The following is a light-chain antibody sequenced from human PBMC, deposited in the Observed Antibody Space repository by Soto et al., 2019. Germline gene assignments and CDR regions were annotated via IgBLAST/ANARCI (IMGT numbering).Light chain of an antibody. Sequence: QSVLTQPASVSGSPGQSITISCTGTSSDVGGYNHVSWYQQHPGKAPKLIIYEVRNRPSGVSNRFSGSKSGNTASLTISGLQTEDEADYYCSSYTSSSTWVFGGGTKLTVL. CDR2: EVR. CDR3: SSYTSSSTWV. J-gene: IGLJ3*02. V-gene: IGLV2-14*01. CDR1: SSDVGGYNH.